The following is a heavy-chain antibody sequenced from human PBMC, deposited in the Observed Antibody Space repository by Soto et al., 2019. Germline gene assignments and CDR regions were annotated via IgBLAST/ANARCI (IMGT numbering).Heavy chain of an antibody. Sequence: QVQLVQSGAEVKKPGASVKVSCKASGYTFTSYGISXXXXXXXXGLEWMGWISAYNGNTNYAQKLQGRVTMTTDTXXXXXXXXXXXXXXXXXXXXXXXXXXXXXXXDYWGQGTLVTVSS. CDR3: XXXXXXXXXDY. CDR2: ISAYNGNT. V-gene: IGHV1-18*01. CDR1: GYTFTSYG. J-gene: IGHJ4*02.